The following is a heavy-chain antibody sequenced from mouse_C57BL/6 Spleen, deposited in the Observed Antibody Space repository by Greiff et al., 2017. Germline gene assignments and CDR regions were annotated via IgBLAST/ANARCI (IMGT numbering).Heavy chain of an antibody. J-gene: IGHJ2*01. CDR2: INPNNGGT. D-gene: IGHD1-1*01. CDR3: ARFFITTVVATRDY. CDR1: GYTFTDYY. Sequence: EVQLQQSGPELVKPGASVKISCKASGYTFTDYYMNWVKQSHGKSLEWIGDINPNNGGTSYNQKFKGKATLTVDKSSSTAYMGFRSLTSEDSAVYYGARFFITTVVATRDYWGQGTTLTVSS. V-gene: IGHV1-26*01.